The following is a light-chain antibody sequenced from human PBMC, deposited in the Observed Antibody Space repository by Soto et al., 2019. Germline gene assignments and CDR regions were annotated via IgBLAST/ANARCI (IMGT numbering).Light chain of an antibody. CDR2: KAS. CDR1: QSISSW. CDR3: QHYNNYSQP. Sequence: DIQMTQSPSTLSASVGDRVTITCRASQSISSWLAWYQQKPGKAPKVLIYKASSLESGVPSRFSGSGSGTDFTITISSLQPDDFATYYCQHYNNYSQPFGQGTKWEIK. V-gene: IGKV1-5*03. J-gene: IGKJ1*01.